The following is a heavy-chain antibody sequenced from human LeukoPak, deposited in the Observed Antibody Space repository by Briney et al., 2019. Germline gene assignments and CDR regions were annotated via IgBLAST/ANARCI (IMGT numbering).Heavy chain of an antibody. CDR1: GGSISSDSYY. CDR2: IYYSGNT. Sequence: SETLSLTCTGSGGSISSDSYYWGWIRQPPGKGLEWIGSIYYSGNTYYNPSLKSRVTILVDTSKNQFSLKLSSVTAADTAVYYCTRERGDYYFDYWGQGTLVTVSS. CDR3: TRERGDYYFDY. V-gene: IGHV4-39*07. J-gene: IGHJ4*02.